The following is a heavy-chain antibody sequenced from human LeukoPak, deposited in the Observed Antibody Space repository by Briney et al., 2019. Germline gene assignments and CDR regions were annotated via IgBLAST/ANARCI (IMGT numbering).Heavy chain of an antibody. V-gene: IGHV4-39*07. Sequence: ETLSLTCSVSGGSMSSENEYWGWIRQTPGKGLEWIGSVYNTGSTDYNPSLKSRVTISVDKSKNQFSLKLSSVTAADTAVYYCARGEGYSYGQYYFDYWGQGTLVTVSS. D-gene: IGHD5-18*01. J-gene: IGHJ4*02. CDR2: VYNTGST. CDR3: ARGEGYSYGQYYFDY. CDR1: GGSMSSENEY.